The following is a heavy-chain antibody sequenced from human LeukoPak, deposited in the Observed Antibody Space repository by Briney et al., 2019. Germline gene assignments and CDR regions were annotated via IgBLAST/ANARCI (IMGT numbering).Heavy chain of an antibody. D-gene: IGHD2-15*01. J-gene: IGHJ6*02. V-gene: IGHV3-48*01. CDR3: ARESAGFYGMDV. CDR2: ISSGSSTI. CDR1: GFTFSSYW. Sequence: GGSLRLSCEASGFTFSSYWMSWVRQAPGSGLEWVSYISSGSSTIYYADSVKGRFTISRDNAKNSLYLQMNSLRAEDTAVYYCARESAGFYGMDVWGQGPTVTVSS.